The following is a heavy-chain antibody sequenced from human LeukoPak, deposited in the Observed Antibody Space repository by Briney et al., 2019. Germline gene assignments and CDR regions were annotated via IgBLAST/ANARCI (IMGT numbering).Heavy chain of an antibody. CDR1: GNSFTSYW. Sequence: GESLKISCKGSGNSFTSYWIGWVRQMPGKGLEWMGIIYPGDSDTRYSPSFQGQVTISADKSISTAYLQWSSLKASDTAMYYCARVPYYDFWSGYPYYFDYWGQGTLVTVSS. V-gene: IGHV5-51*01. CDR3: ARVPYYDFWSGYPYYFDY. D-gene: IGHD3-3*01. CDR2: IYPGDSDT. J-gene: IGHJ4*02.